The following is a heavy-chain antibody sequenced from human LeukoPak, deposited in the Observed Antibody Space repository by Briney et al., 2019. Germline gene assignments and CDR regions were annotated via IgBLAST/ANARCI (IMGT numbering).Heavy chain of an antibody. J-gene: IGHJ4*02. V-gene: IGHV4-39*01. CDR2: IYYSGST. CDR1: GGSISSYSYY. CDR3: ARHAIDGSGYYFDYFDY. Sequence: SETLSLTCTVSGGSISSYSYYWGWIRQPPGKGLEWIGSIYYSGSTHYNPSLKSRVTISVDTSKNQFSLKLTSVTAADTAVYYCARHAIDGSGYYFDYFDYWGQGTLVTVSS. D-gene: IGHD3-22*01.